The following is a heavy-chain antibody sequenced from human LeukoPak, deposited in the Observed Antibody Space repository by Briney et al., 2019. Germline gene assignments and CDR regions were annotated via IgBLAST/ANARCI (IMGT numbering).Heavy chain of an antibody. V-gene: IGHV3-66*01. CDR1: GFTVSSNY. J-gene: IGHJ3*02. CDR3: ARGIRDYVWGSYRLDAFDI. D-gene: IGHD3-16*02. Sequence: GGSLRLSCAASGFTVSSNYMSWVRQAPGKGLEWVSVIYSGGSTYSADSVKGRFTISRDNSKNTLYLQMNSLRAEDTAVYYCARGIRDYVWGSYRLDAFDIWGQGTMVTVSS. CDR2: IYSGGST.